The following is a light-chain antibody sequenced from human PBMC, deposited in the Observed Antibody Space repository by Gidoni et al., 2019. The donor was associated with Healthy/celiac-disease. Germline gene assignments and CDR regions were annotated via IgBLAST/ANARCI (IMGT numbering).Light chain of an antibody. Sequence: QSALTQPPSASGSPGPSVTISCTGTSSDVGGYNYVSWYQQHPGKAPTLLIYEVSKRPSGVPARFSGSKSGNTASLTVSGLQAEDEADYYCSSYAGSNNFVVFGGGTKLTVL. V-gene: IGLV2-8*01. J-gene: IGLJ2*01. CDR2: EVS. CDR3: SSYAGSNNFVV. CDR1: SSDVGGYNY.